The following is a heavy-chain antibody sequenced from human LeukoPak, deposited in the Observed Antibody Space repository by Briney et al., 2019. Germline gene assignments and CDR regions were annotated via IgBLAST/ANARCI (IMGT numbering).Heavy chain of an antibody. CDR2: VNPSGGST. D-gene: IGHD4-23*01. J-gene: IGHJ4*02. Sequence: GASVTVSCTASGYTFTNYYIHWVRQAPGQGLEWMGIVNPSGGSTTYAQEFQGRVTMTRDTSTSTVYMDLSSLRSDDTAVYFCARGGRMTTVVTYYFDYWGQGTLVTVPS. V-gene: IGHV1-46*01. CDR3: ARGGRMTTVVTYYFDY. CDR1: GYTFTNYY.